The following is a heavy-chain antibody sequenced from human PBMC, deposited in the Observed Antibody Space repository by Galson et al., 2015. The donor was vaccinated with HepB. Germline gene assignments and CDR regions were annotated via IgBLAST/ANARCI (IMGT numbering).Heavy chain of an antibody. CDR2: IYYSGST. CDR3: ARAHPAESDY. J-gene: IGHJ4*02. Sequence: LSLTCTVSGGSISRSSSYWGWIRQPPGKGLEWIGSIYYSGSTYYSPSLRSRVTMSVDTSKNQFSLKLRSVTAADTAAYYCARAHPAESDYWGQGTLVTVSS. CDR1: GGSISRSSSY. V-gene: IGHV4-39*01.